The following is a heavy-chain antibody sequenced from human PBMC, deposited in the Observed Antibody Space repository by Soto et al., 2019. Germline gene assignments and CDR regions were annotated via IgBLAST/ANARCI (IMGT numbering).Heavy chain of an antibody. CDR2: IIPIFGTA. CDR3: ARGEQSYYYDSSGYKPIDY. Sequence: ASVKVSCKASGGTFSSYAISWVRQAPGQGLEWIGGIIPIFGTANYAQKFQGRVTITADESTSTAYMELSSLRSEDTAVYYCARGEQSYYYDSSGYKPIDYWGQGTLVTVSS. CDR1: GGTFSSYA. D-gene: IGHD3-22*01. V-gene: IGHV1-69*13. J-gene: IGHJ4*02.